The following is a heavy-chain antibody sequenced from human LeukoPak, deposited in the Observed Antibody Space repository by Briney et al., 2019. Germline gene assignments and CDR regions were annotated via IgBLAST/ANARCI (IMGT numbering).Heavy chain of an antibody. D-gene: IGHD3-10*01. Sequence: RPSETLSLTCAVYGGSFSGYYWSWIRQPPGKGLEWIGEINHSGSTNYNPSLKSRVTISVDTSKNQFSLKLSSVTAADTAVYYCARRGHYYGSGSYYRNYNYGMDVWGQGTTVTVSS. J-gene: IGHJ6*02. CDR1: GGSFSGYY. V-gene: IGHV4-34*01. CDR3: ARRGHYYGSGSYYRNYNYGMDV. CDR2: INHSGST.